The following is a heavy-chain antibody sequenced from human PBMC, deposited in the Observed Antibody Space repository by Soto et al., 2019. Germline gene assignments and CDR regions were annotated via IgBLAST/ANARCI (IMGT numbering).Heavy chain of an antibody. Sequence: GSLRLSCAASGFTFSSYSMNWVRQAPGKGLEWVSSISSSSSYIYYADSVKGRFTISRDNAKNSLYLQMNSLRAEDTAVYYCARDLGNSGYDLGKGFKYYYYGMDVWGQGTTVTVSS. D-gene: IGHD5-12*01. CDR1: GFTFSSYS. J-gene: IGHJ6*02. CDR3: ARDLGNSGYDLGKGFKYYYYGMDV. CDR2: ISSSSSYI. V-gene: IGHV3-21*01.